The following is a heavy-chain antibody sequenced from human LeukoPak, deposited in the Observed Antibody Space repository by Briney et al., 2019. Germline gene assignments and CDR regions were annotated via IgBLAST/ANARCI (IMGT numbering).Heavy chain of an antibody. CDR1: GGSISGYY. Sequence: SETLSLTCTVSGGSISGYYWTWIRQPPGKGLEWIGYIYYSGGTNYNPSLKSRVTISVDTSKNQFSLKLSSVTAADTAVYYCARHPAGYDSSGYYNFDYWGQGTLVTVSS. CDR2: IYYSGGT. V-gene: IGHV4-59*08. J-gene: IGHJ4*02. D-gene: IGHD3-22*01. CDR3: ARHPAGYDSSGYYNFDY.